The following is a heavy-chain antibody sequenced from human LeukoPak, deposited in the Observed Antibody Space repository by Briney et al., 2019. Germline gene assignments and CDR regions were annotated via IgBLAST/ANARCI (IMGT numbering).Heavy chain of an antibody. J-gene: IGHJ5*02. Sequence: PGGSLRLSCVASGFTFSNYEMLWVRQGRGGNLEWVSAIGATGATYYADSVQGRFTISRDDAKASLYLQMNSLRAGDTAVYFCARDLGTGSVYTNRFDPWGQGTLVTVSS. D-gene: IGHD5/OR15-5a*01. CDR1: GFTFSNYE. CDR3: ARDLGTGSVYTNRFDP. V-gene: IGHV3-13*01. CDR2: IGATGAT.